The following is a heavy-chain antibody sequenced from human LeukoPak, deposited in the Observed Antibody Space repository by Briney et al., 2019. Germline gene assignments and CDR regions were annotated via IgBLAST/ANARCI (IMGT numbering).Heavy chain of an antibody. CDR1: GFTFDDYG. CDR2: INWNGGST. Sequence: PGGALRLSRAASGFTFDDYGMSWVRQAPGKGVEGVSGINWNGGSTGYADSVKGRFTISRDNAKNSLYLQMNSLRAEDTALYYCATLKGRSDYWGQGTLVTVSS. CDR3: ATLKGRSDY. D-gene: IGHD1-26*01. J-gene: IGHJ4*02. V-gene: IGHV3-20*04.